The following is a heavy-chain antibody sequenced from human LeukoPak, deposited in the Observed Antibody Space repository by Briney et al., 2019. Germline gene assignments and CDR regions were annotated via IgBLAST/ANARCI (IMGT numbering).Heavy chain of an antibody. J-gene: IGHJ3*01. CDR1: GASTNTYY. CDR3: ARVGGPVPAALEDAFDL. Sequence: SETLSLTCNVSGASTNTYYWSWIRQSAGGGLGFIGRVYTSGSPDYNPSLKSRVAMSADTSKNQFSLKLRSVTAADTALYFCARVGGPVPAALEDAFDLWGQGILVTVSS. CDR2: VYTSGSP. V-gene: IGHV4-4*07. D-gene: IGHD6-6*01.